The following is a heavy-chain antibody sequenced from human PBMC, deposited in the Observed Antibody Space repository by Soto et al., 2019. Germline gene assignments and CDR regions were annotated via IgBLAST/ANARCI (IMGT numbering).Heavy chain of an antibody. CDR1: GYTFTDYG. J-gene: IGHJ4*02. CDR2: ITAFNGNT. CDR3: ARISQSDFWSGYYYFFDY. Sequence: VSVKVSCKASGYTFTDYGISWVRQAPGQGLQWMGWITAFNGNTKYAQQFQGRVTMTTDTSTSTAYMELRSLESDDTAVYYCARISQSDFWSGYYYFFDYWGQGTLVTVSS. D-gene: IGHD3-3*01. V-gene: IGHV1-18*01.